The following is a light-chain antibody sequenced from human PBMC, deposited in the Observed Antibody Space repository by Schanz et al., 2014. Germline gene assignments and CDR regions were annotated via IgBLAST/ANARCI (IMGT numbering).Light chain of an antibody. Sequence: QSALTQPASVSGSPGQSTTISCIGTSSDVGSYDLVSWYQQHPGEAPKLLIYEGTKRPSGVPDRFSGSKSGNTASLTVSGLQAEDEADYYCSSYAGSNNFRFGGGTKLTVL. V-gene: IGLV2-14*02. CDR3: SSYAGSNNFR. CDR1: SSDVGSYDL. J-gene: IGLJ2*01. CDR2: EGT.